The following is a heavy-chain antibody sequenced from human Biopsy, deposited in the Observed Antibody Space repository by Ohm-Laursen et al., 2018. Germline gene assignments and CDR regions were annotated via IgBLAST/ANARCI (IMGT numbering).Heavy chain of an antibody. J-gene: IGHJ4*02. D-gene: IGHD7-27*01. CDR1: GGSIKSYY. CDR3: ARLTGDPSY. Sequence: SETLSLTWTVSGGSIKSYYWNWIRQSPGKGLEWIGFIYYTGHTNYNPSLKSRATISVDTSKNQFSLKVISVTAAATAVYYCARLTGDPSYWGQGILVTVSS. V-gene: IGHV4-59*01. CDR2: IYYTGHT.